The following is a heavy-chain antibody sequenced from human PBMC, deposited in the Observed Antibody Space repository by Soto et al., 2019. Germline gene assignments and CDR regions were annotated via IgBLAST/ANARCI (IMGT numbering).Heavy chain of an antibody. Sequence: GGSLRLSCAASGFTFSSYAMHWVRQAPGKGLEWVAVISYDGSNKYYADSVKGRFTISRDNSKNTLYLQMNSLRAEDTAVYYCARETPKGVGDAFDIWGQGTMVTVSS. D-gene: IGHD2-15*01. CDR1: GFTFSSYA. CDR3: ARETPKGVGDAFDI. CDR2: ISYDGSNK. V-gene: IGHV3-30-3*01. J-gene: IGHJ3*02.